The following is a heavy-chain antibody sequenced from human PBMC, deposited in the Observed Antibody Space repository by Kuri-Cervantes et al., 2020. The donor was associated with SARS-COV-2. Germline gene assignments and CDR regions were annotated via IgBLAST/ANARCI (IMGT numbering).Heavy chain of an antibody. Sequence: SETLSLTCTVSGGSISSSSYYWGWIRQPPGKGLEWIGEIHHSGTTNYNPSLKSRVTISLDTSKNRFSLKLKSMTAADTAVYYCARHSYDFWSGSEPFDYWGQGTLVTVSS. V-gene: IGHV4-39*01. D-gene: IGHD3-3*01. CDR1: GGSISSSSYY. J-gene: IGHJ4*02. CDR2: IHHSGTT. CDR3: ARHSYDFWSGSEPFDY.